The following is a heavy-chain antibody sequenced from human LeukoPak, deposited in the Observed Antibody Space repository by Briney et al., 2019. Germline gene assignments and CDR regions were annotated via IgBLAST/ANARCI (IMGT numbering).Heavy chain of an antibody. CDR1: GFTFSSYA. CDR2: ISGSGGST. CDR3: AKDQTGGGPYYGMDV. D-gene: IGHD1-14*01. J-gene: IGHJ6*02. Sequence: GGSPRLSCAASGFTFSSYAMSWVRQAPGKGLEWVSAISGSGGSTYYADSVKGRFTISRDNSKNTLYLQMNSLRAEDTAVYYCAKDQTGGGPYYGMDVWGQGTTVTVSS. V-gene: IGHV3-23*01.